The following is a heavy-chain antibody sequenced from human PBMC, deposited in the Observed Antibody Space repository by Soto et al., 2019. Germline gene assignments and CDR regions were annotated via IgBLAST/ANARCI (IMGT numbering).Heavy chain of an antibody. CDR3: ARGRGRYSSGWSWFDP. CDR1: GGTIRSPDW. D-gene: IGHD6-19*01. Sequence: TLSLTCGVSGGTIRSPDWWTWVRQPPGKGLEWIGEIFQSGSTNYTPSLESRVTISVDKSKNQFSLALTSVTAADTAVYFCARGRGRYSSGWSWFDPWGQGILVTVSS. CDR2: IFQSGST. J-gene: IGHJ5*02. V-gene: IGHV4-4*01.